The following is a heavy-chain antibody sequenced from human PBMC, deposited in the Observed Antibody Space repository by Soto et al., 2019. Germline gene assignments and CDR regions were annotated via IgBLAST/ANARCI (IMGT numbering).Heavy chain of an antibody. Sequence: PGGSLRLSCAASGFTVSSNYMSWVRQAPGKGLEWVSVIYSGGSTYYADSVKGRFTISRDNSKNTLYLQMNSLRAEDTAVYYCARDSGRFGEPLAAFDIWGQGTMVTVSS. CDR3: ARDSGRFGEPLAAFDI. CDR2: IYSGGST. CDR1: GFTVSSNY. J-gene: IGHJ3*02. D-gene: IGHD3-10*01. V-gene: IGHV3-66*01.